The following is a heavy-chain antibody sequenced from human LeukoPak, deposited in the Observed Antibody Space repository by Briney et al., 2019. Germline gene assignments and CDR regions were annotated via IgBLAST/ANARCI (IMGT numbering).Heavy chain of an antibody. V-gene: IGHV1-2*02. Sequence: ASMKVSCKASGYTFTGYYIHWVRQAPGQGLEWMGWINPNSDDTNYAQNFQGRVTMTRDASISTAYMELSRLRSDDTAVFYCARGGNVYCSGNTCYLPDYWGQGTLVTVSS. CDR1: GYTFTGYY. J-gene: IGHJ4*02. D-gene: IGHD2-2*01. CDR2: INPNSDDT. CDR3: ARGGNVYCSGNTCYLPDY.